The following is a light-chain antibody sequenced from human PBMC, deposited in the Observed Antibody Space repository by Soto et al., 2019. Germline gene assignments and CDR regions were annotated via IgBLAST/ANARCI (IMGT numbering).Light chain of an antibody. CDR1: QSVTSF. J-gene: IGKJ4*01. Sequence: EIVLTQSPATLSLSPGERATLSCRASQSVTSFLAWYQQKPGQAPRLLIYDVSKRATGIPARFSGSGSGTDFTLTISSIEPEDFAIYYCQPRIKLPLTFGGGTKVEI. CDR3: QPRIKLPLT. V-gene: IGKV3-11*01. CDR2: DVS.